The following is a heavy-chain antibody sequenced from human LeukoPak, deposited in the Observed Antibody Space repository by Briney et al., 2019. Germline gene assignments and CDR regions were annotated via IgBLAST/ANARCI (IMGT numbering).Heavy chain of an antibody. J-gene: IGHJ6*03. V-gene: IGHV3-74*01. CDR1: GFTFSSYS. CDR3: ARAPVIYDILTGTHTGYYMDV. CDR2: INSDGSST. D-gene: IGHD3-9*01. Sequence: GESLRLSCAASGFTFSSYSLSWVRQAPGKGLVWVSRINSDGSSTSYADSVKGRFTISRDNAKNTLYLQMNSLRAEDTAVYYCARAPVIYDILTGTHTGYYMDVWGKGTTVTISS.